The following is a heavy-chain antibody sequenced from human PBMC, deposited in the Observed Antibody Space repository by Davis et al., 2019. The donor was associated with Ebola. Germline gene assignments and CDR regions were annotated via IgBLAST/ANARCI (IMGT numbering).Heavy chain of an antibody. CDR2: INHSGST. CDR1: GGSFSGYY. Sequence: SETLSLTCAVYGGSFSGYYWSWIRQPPGKGLEWIGEINHSGSTNYNPSLKSRVTISVDTSKNQFSLKLSSMTAADTAVYYCARQRGGLRIWYFDLWGRGTLVTVSS. V-gene: IGHV4-34*01. CDR3: ARQRGGLRIWYFDL. J-gene: IGHJ2*01. D-gene: IGHD4-17*01.